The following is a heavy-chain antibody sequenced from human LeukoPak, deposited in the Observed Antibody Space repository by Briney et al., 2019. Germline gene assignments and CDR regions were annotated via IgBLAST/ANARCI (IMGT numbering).Heavy chain of an antibody. J-gene: IGHJ6*02. V-gene: IGHV1-24*01. CDR1: GYTLTELS. Sequence: ASVKVSCKVSGYTLTELSMHWVRQAPGKGLEWMGGFIPEDGETIYAQTFQGRVTMTEDTATDTAYMELSSLRSEDTAVYYCATGAAVAAGPFYGMDVWGQGTTVTVSS. CDR2: FIPEDGET. D-gene: IGHD6-19*01. CDR3: ATGAAVAAGPFYGMDV.